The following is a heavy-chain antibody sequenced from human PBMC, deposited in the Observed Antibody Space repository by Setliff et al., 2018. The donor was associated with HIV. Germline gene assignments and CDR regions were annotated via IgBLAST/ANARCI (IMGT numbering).Heavy chain of an antibody. J-gene: IGHJ3*02. CDR2: IFYSGIN. V-gene: IGHV4-39*01. D-gene: IGHD3-3*01. CDR3: ASSKTLYDFWGGYYTHGAFNI. Sequence: SETLSLTCTVSGGSFTSRSYYWGWIRQPPGKGQEGIGSIFYSGINYYNPSHNSRVTISVDTYKNQFTLNLTSMTAADTAVYYYASSKTLYDFWGGYYTHGAFNIWGLGTMVTVSS. CDR1: GGSFTSRSYY.